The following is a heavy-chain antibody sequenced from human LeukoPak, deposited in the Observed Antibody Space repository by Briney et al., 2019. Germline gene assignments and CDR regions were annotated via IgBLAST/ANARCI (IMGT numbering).Heavy chain of an antibody. CDR2: IGLDQGKIVT. V-gene: IGHV1-18*01. CDR3: ARDWFCSASYCSDVFDI. D-gene: IGHD3-3*01. J-gene: IGHJ3*02. Sequence: GASVKVSCRASGYTFTVYGVSWVRQAPGQGLEWMGWIGLDQGKIVTNYAKNLQGRVTMTTDSSTNTAYMELSSLRSDDTAMYYCARDWFCSASYCSDVFDIWGQGTMVTVFS. CDR1: GYTFTVYG.